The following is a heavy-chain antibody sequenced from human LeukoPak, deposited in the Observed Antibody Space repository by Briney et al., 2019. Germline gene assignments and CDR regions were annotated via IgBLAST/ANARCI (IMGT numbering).Heavy chain of an antibody. CDR1: GGTFSSYA. CDR2: IIPIFGTA. D-gene: IGHD6-13*01. Sequence: ASVKVSCKASGGTFSSYAISWVRQAPGQGLEWMGGIIPIFGTANYAQKFQGRVTITADESTSTAYMELSSLRSEDTAVYYCARDSRAYSSSWYPYDAFDIWGQGTMVTVSS. J-gene: IGHJ3*02. V-gene: IGHV1-69*13. CDR3: ARDSRAYSSSWYPYDAFDI.